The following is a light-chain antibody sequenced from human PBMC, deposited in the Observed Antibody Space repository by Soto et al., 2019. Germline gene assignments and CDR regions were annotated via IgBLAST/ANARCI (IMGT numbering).Light chain of an antibody. CDR2: DAS. J-gene: IGKJ4*01. Sequence: IVLTQSPATLSLTPGERATLSCRASQSVNNYLAWYQQKPGQAPRLLIYDASSRATDIPARFSGSGSGTDFTLTISSLEPEDFATYYCHQRSNWPLTFGGGTKVDIK. CDR1: QSVNNY. V-gene: IGKV3-11*01. CDR3: HQRSNWPLT.